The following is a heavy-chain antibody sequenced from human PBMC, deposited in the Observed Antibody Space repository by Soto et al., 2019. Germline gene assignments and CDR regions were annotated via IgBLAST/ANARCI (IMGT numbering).Heavy chain of an antibody. V-gene: IGHV3-23*01. CDR1: GFTFSSYA. CDR3: AKDQGRGYSYGYLRYYYGMDV. D-gene: IGHD5-18*01. CDR2: ISGSGGST. J-gene: IGHJ6*02. Sequence: LRLSCAASGFTFSSYAMSWVRQAPGKGLEWVSAISGSGGSTYYADSVKGRFTISRDNSKNTLYLQMNSLRAEDTAVYYCAKDQGRGYSYGYLRYYYGMDVWGQGTTVTVSS.